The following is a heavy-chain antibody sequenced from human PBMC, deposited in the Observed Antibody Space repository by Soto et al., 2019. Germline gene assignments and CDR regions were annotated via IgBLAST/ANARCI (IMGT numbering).Heavy chain of an antibody. CDR2: ISPNSGNT. J-gene: IGHJ4*02. Sequence: GASVKVSCKASGYTFTGYYIHWVRQAPGQGLEWMGWISPNSGNTNYAQNFQGRVTMTRDTSVTTAYMELSRLRSDDTAMYYCARAGQYGDYGYYFDYWGQGTLVTVSS. D-gene: IGHD4-17*01. CDR1: GYTFTGYY. V-gene: IGHV1-2*02. CDR3: ARAGQYGDYGYYFDY.